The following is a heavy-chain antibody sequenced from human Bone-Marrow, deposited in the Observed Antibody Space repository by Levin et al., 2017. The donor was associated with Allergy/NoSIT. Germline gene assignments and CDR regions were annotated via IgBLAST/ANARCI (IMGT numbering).Heavy chain of an antibody. Sequence: TGGSLRLSCAASGFTFSSYAMNWVRQAPGKGLECVSAISGSGGSTYYADSVKGRFTISRDNSKNTLYLQMNSQRAEDTAVYYCAKDAKSGSYYDYWGQGTLVTVSS. V-gene: IGHV3-23*01. D-gene: IGHD1-26*01. CDR2: ISGSGGST. J-gene: IGHJ4*02. CDR3: AKDAKSGSYYDY. CDR1: GFTFSSYA.